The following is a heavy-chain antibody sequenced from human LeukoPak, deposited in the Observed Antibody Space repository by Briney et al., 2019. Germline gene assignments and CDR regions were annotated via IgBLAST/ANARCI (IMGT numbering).Heavy chain of an antibody. CDR1: GGSIISYY. J-gene: IGHJ4*02. Sequence: SSETLSLTCTVSGGSIISYYWSWIRQPPGKGLEWIGYIYYSGNTNYNPSLKSRVTISLDTSRNQFSLKLSSVTAADTAVYYCARGSLTGRTGHDFVSWGQGTLVTVST. V-gene: IGHV4-59*01. CDR2: IYYSGNT. CDR3: ARGSLTGRTGHDFVS. D-gene: IGHD3-9*01.